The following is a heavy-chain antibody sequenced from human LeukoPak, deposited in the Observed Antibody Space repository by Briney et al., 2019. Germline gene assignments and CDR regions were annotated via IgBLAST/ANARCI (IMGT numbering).Heavy chain of an antibody. D-gene: IGHD4/OR15-4a*01. J-gene: IGHJ1*01. V-gene: IGHV3-23*01. Sequence: GGSLRLSCAASGFTFSSYAMSWVRQAPGKGLEWVSAIGGSGGNTYYADSVKGRFTISRDNSKNTLYLQMNSLRAEDTAVYYCAKDPDDDYGENWGQGTLVTVSS. CDR3: AKDPDDDYGEN. CDR1: GFTFSSYA. CDR2: IGGSGGNT.